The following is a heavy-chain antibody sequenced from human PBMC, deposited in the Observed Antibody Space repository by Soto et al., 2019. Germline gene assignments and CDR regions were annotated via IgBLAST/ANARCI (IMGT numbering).Heavy chain of an antibody. CDR3: AKGRGGSGSLTPRVDF. CDR1: RFTFNNYA. D-gene: IGHD3-10*01. J-gene: IGHJ4*02. CDR2: ISGGGDTT. Sequence: EVQLLASGGGLVQPGGSLRLSCAASRFTFNNYAMSWVRQAPGKGLEWVSAISGGGDTTSYADSVKGRFTVSRDGSKNTLYLQMNSLRAEDTAVYYCAKGRGGSGSLTPRVDFWGQGTLVTVSS. V-gene: IGHV3-23*01.